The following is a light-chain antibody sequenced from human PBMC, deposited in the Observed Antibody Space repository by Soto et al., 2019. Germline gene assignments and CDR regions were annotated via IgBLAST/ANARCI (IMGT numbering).Light chain of an antibody. V-gene: IGKV1-39*01. CDR1: RSISSY. Sequence: GDRVTITCRASRSISSYLNWYQQKPGKAPKLLIYAASSLQSGVPSRFSGGGSGTEFTVTISSLQSEDFAIYYCQQYDIWPPYTFGQGTRWIS. CDR3: QQYDIWPPYT. CDR2: AAS. J-gene: IGKJ2*01.